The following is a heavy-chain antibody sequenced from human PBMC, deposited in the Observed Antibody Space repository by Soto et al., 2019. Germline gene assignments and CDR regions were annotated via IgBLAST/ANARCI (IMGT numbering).Heavy chain of an antibody. CDR2: INTRSSTSPAT. D-gene: IGHD2-21*02. Sequence: EVQLVESGGGLVQPGGSLRLSCAASGFTFSNFRMNWVRQAPGKGLEWVSHINTRSSTSPATYYADSVRGRFTISRDEAKNSLYLEVNSLRGDDTAVYYCARQVYSVVTPLDYWGRGTLVTVSS. CDR3: ARQVYSVVTPLDY. CDR1: GFTFSNFR. V-gene: IGHV3-48*01. J-gene: IGHJ4*02.